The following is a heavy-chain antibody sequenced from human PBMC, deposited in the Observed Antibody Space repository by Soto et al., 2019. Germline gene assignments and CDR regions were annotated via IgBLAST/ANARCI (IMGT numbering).Heavy chain of an antibody. J-gene: IGHJ4*02. V-gene: IGHV3-23*01. D-gene: IGHD2-2*01. CDR2: ISGSGTTT. Sequence: EVQLLESGGGLVQPGGSLRLSCAASGFSFESYAMSWVRQTPGKGLEWLAAISGSGTTTYFADSVKGRFTGSRDNSKNTLYLQMNSLRVDDTAVYYCAKGLAAMVVAGTGPFDYWGQGALVTVSA. CDR1: GFSFESYA. CDR3: AKGLAAMVVAGTGPFDY.